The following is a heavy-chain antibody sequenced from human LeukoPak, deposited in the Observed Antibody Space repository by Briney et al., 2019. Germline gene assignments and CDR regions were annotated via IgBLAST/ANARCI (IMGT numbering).Heavy chain of an antibody. CDR2: IRSKANSYAT. CDR1: GFTFSGSA. J-gene: IGHJ6*02. CDR3: TRNRPWFGEFYGMDV. V-gene: IGHV3-73*01. Sequence: GGSLRLSCAASGFTFSGSAMHWVRQASGKGLEWVGRIRSKANSYATAYAASVKGGFTISRDDSKNTAYLQMNSLKTEDTAVYYCTRNRPWFGEFYGMDVWGQGTTVTVSS. D-gene: IGHD3-10*01.